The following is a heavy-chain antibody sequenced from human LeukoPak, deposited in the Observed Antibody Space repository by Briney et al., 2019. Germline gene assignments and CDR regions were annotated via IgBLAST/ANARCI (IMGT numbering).Heavy chain of an antibody. CDR2: ISGSGGST. D-gene: IGHD1-26*01. V-gene: IGHV3-23*01. CDR3: LTVVETTIAAFDI. J-gene: IGHJ3*02. Sequence: GGSLRLSCAASGFTFSSYAMSWVRQAPGKGLEWFSAISGSGGSTYYADSVKGRFTISRDNSKNTLYLQMNSLRVEDTAVYYCLTVVETTIAAFDIWGQGTMVTVSS. CDR1: GFTFSSYA.